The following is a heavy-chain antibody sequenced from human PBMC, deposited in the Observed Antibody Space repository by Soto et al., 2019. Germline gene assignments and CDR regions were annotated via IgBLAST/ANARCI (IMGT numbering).Heavy chain of an antibody. J-gene: IGHJ5*02. CDR2: IYDSGST. Sequence: QVQLQESGPGLVKPSQTLSLTCSVSGASISSGDYYWSWIRQHPGKGLEWIGYIYDSGSTYYNPSLKGRVTISVDTSKNQFSLKLSSVTAADTAVYYCASIYDSSGYYYGNNWFDPWGQGTLVTVSS. CDR1: GASISSGDYY. V-gene: IGHV4-31*03. CDR3: ASIYDSSGYYYGNNWFDP. D-gene: IGHD3-22*01.